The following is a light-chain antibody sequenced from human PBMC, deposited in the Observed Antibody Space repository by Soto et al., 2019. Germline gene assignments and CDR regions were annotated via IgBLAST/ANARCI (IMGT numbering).Light chain of an antibody. Sequence: EIVMAQSPAPLFVSPGERAPLSSRASQSISSNLAWYQQKPGQAPRLLMYGISRRATGIPDRFSGSGSGTDFTLTISRLEPEDFAVYYCQQYGSSPRTFGQGTRLEI. CDR1: QSISSN. V-gene: IGKV3-20*01. CDR3: QQYGSSPRT. J-gene: IGKJ5*01. CDR2: GIS.